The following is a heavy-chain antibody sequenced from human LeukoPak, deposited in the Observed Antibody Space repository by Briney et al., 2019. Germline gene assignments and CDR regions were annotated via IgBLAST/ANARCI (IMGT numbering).Heavy chain of an antibody. J-gene: IGHJ6*04. D-gene: IGHD3-10*01. CDR3: VKDRTMVRGVMLYYYYGMDV. CDR1: RFTFSSYA. CDR2: ISSNGGST. V-gene: IGHV3-64D*06. Sequence: GGSLRLSCSASRFTFSSYAMHWVRQAPGKGLEYVSAISSNGGSTYYADSVKGRFTISRDNSKNTLYLQMSSLRAEDTAVYYCVKDRTMVRGVMLYYYYGMDVWGKGTTVTVSS.